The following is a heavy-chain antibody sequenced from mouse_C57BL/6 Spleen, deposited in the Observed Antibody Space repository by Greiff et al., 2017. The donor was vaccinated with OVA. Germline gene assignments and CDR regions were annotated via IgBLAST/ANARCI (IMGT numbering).Heavy chain of an antibody. J-gene: IGHJ4*01. Sequence: VQLQQSGPELVKPGASVKISCKASGYAFSSSWMHWVKQRPGKGLEWIGRIYPGDGDTNYNGKFKGKATLTADKSSSTAYMQLSSLTSEDSAVYFCASDYYGSSSFFYYAMDYWGQGTSVTVSS. V-gene: IGHV1-82*01. D-gene: IGHD1-1*01. CDR3: ASDYYGSSSFFYYAMDY. CDR2: IYPGDGDT. CDR1: GYAFSSSW.